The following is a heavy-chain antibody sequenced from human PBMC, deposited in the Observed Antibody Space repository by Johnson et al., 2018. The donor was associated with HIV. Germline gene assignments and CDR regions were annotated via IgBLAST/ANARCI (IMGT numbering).Heavy chain of an antibody. V-gene: IGHV3-20*04. CDR1: GFTFDDYG. D-gene: IGHD2-15*01. J-gene: IGHJ3*02. Sequence: VQLVESGGGVVRPGGPLRLSCAASGFTFDDYGVSWVRPAPGTGLQWASGINWNGGSTRYADSVKCRFTISRDNSKNTLYLQMNSLRAEDTAVYYCAKGGYCSGGSCYPDAFDIWGQGTMVTVSS. CDR2: INWNGGST. CDR3: AKGGYCSGGSCYPDAFDI.